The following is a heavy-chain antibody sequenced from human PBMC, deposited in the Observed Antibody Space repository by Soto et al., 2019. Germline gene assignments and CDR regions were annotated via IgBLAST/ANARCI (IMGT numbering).Heavy chain of an antibody. Sequence: EVQLVESGGGLVQPGRSLRLSCAASGFTFDDYAMHWVRQAPGKGLEWVSGISWNSGSIGYPDSVKGRFTISRDNAKNSLNLQMNSLRAEDTALYYCAKTLTTVTRGAFDYWGQGTLVTVSS. J-gene: IGHJ4*02. CDR2: ISWNSGSI. V-gene: IGHV3-9*01. CDR1: GFTFDDYA. CDR3: AKTLTTVTRGAFDY. D-gene: IGHD4-17*01.